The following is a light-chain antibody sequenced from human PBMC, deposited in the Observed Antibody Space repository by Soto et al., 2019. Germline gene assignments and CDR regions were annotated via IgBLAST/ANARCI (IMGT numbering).Light chain of an antibody. CDR2: GAS. J-gene: IGKJ1*01. CDR1: QRLSSN. CDR3: QQYINWPRT. Sequence: EIVLTQSPVTLSVSPGERVTLSCRASQRLSSNLAWYQQRPGQAPRLIIYGASIRATDIPARFIGSGSGTEFTLTISSLQSEDFAVYYCQQYINWPRTFGQGTKVGIK. V-gene: IGKV3-15*01.